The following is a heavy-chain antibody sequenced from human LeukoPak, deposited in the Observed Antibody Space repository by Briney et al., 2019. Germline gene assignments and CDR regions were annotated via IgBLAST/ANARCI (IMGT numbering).Heavy chain of an antibody. D-gene: IGHD1-1*01. CDR3: AKAPPYKKYFDY. CDR1: GFTFSSHW. J-gene: IGHJ4*02. CDR2: INSDGSIT. V-gene: IGHV3-74*01. Sequence: PGGSLRLSCAASGFTFSSHWMHWVRQAPGKGLVWVSRINSDGSITSYADSVKGRFTISRDNAKDTLYLQMNSLRAEDTAVYYCAKAPPYKKYFDYWGQGTLVTVSS.